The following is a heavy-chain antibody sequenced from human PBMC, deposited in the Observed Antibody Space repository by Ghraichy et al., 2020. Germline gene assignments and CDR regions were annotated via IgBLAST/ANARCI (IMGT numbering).Heavy chain of an antibody. CDR2: ISSSSSYI. J-gene: IGHJ5*02. Sequence: LSLTCAASGFTFSSYSMNWVRQAPGKGLEWVSSISSSSSYIYYADSVKGRFTISRDNAKNSLYLQMNSLRAEDTAVYYCARTYYYDSSGYYGDNWFDPWGQGTLVTVSS. CDR3: ARTYYYDSSGYYGDNWFDP. V-gene: IGHV3-21*01. D-gene: IGHD3-22*01. CDR1: GFTFSSYS.